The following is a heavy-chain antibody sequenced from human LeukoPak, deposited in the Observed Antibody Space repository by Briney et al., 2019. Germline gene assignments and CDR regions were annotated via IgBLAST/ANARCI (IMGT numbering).Heavy chain of an antibody. CDR2: INPNSGGT. V-gene: IGHV1-2*02. J-gene: IGHJ6*03. Sequence: ASVKVSCKASGYTFTGYYMHWVRQAPGQGLEWMGWINPNSGGTNYAQKFQGRVTMTRDTPISTAYMELSRLRSDDTAVYYCARDYHSYGYYYYYYMDVWGKGTTVTVSS. D-gene: IGHD5-18*01. CDR3: ARDYHSYGYYYYYYMDV. CDR1: GYTFTGYY.